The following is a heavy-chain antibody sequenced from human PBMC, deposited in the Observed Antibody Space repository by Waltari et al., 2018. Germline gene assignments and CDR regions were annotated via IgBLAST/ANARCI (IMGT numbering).Heavy chain of an antibody. V-gene: IGHV4-39*01. D-gene: IGHD5-12*01. Sequence: QLQLQESGPGPVKPSETLSLPCSVSGGSIDTPKHYWSWIRQPPGQGLAWIGTISYAGTTYTNPSLRSRRTMSRDTSKNQLSLTLGSTTAADTAVYYCATYIGASVGTAAFDVWGQGTMVTVSS. J-gene: IGHJ3*01. CDR1: GGSIDTPKHY. CDR2: ISYAGTT. CDR3: ATYIGASVGTAAFDV.